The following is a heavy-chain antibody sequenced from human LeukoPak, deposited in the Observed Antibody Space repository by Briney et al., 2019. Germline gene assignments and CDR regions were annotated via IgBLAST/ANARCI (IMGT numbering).Heavy chain of an antibody. Sequence: SSETLSLICTVSGGSISSGGYYWSWIHQHPGKGLEWIGYIYYSGSTYYNPSLKSRVTISVDTSKNQFSLKLSSVTAADTAVYYCARDPKYYYDSSGYYYEMGAFDIWGQGTMVTVSS. CDR2: IYYSGST. CDR1: GGSISSGGYY. V-gene: IGHV4-31*03. CDR3: ARDPKYYYDSSGYYYEMGAFDI. D-gene: IGHD3-22*01. J-gene: IGHJ3*02.